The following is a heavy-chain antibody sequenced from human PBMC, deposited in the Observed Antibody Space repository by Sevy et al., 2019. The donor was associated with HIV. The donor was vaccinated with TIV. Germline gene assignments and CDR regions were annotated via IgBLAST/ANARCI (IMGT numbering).Heavy chain of an antibody. Sequence: GGSLRLSCAASGFTFNSYWMTWVHQAPGKGLEWVANIKQDGSEKYYVDSVKGRFTISRDDAKNSLYLQMNSLRAEDTAVYYCARVAAGDYYYMDVWGKGTTVTVSS. J-gene: IGHJ6*03. CDR2: IKQDGSEK. CDR1: GFTFNSYW. V-gene: IGHV3-7*03. D-gene: IGHD4-17*01. CDR3: ARVAAGDYYYMDV.